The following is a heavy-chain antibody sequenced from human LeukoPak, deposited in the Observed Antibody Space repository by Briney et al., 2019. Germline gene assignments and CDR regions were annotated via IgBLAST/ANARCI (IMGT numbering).Heavy chain of an antibody. Sequence: ASVKVSCKASGNTFTSYDINWVRQATGQGLEWMGWMNPNSGNTGYAQKFQGRVTMTRNTSISTAYMELSSLRSEDTAVYYCARGFTVRSTSSDDAFDIWGQGTMVTVSS. V-gene: IGHV1-8*01. CDR1: GNTFTSYD. CDR2: MNPNSGNT. CDR3: ARGFTVRSTSSDDAFDI. D-gene: IGHD2-2*01. J-gene: IGHJ3*02.